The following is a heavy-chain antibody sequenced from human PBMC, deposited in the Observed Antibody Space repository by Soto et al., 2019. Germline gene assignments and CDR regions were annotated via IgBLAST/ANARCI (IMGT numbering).Heavy chain of an antibody. D-gene: IGHD2-15*01. CDR2: IYYSGST. CDR3: AREPRSGDDDAFDI. V-gene: IGHV4-31*03. Sequence: NPSITCNVSGGYITSGGYYWGWIRQHPGKGLEWIGHIYYSGSTSYNPSLKSRVSMSADTSKNQFSMKLSSVTAADTAVYYCAREPRSGDDDAFDIWGQGTMVTVSS. J-gene: IGHJ3*02. CDR1: GGYITSGGYY.